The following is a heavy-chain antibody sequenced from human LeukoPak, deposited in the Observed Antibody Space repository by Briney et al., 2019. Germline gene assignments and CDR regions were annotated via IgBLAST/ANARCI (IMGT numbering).Heavy chain of an antibody. D-gene: IGHD3-16*01. CDR3: ARSGFAWGGRDLDY. V-gene: IGHV3-21*01. CDR1: GFTFSSYS. J-gene: IGHJ4*02. Sequence: GGSLRLSCAASGFTFSSYSMNWVRQAPGKGLEWVSSISSSSSYIYYADSVKGRFTISRDNAKNSLYLQMNSLRAEDTAVYYCARSGFAWGGRDLDYWGQGTLVTVSS. CDR2: ISSSSSYI.